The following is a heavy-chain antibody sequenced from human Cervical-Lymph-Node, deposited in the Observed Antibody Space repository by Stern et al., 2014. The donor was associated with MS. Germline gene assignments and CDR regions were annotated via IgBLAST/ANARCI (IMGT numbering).Heavy chain of an antibody. CDR1: GFTFDDYA. J-gene: IGHJ4*02. D-gene: IGHD3-9*01. CDR2: ISWTSGST. CDR3: AKARYDAVTGYIYYFDY. V-gene: IGHV3-9*01. Sequence: EVQLVESGGGLVQPGRSLRLSCAASGFTFDDYAMTWVRQAPGKGLEWGSGISWTSGSTGYADSVKGRFHITRGNAKTFLYLQMNSLRAEDTAFYDFAKARYDAVTGYIYYFDYWGQGTLVTVSS.